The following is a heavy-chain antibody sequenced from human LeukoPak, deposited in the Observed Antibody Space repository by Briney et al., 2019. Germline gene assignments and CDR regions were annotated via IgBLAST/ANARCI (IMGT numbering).Heavy chain of an antibody. J-gene: IGHJ6*02. CDR2: IRSNGNEK. CDR1: GFNFRGYA. D-gene: IGHD3-10*01. Sequence: GGSLRLSCAASGFNFRGYAMHWVRQAPGKGLEWVALIRSNGNEKFYLDAVQGRFTISRDNSKNTLFLQMSSLRPEDTAVYYCAKDRDGSGSFKKRMDVWGQGTTVSVSS. V-gene: IGHV3-30*02. CDR3: AKDRDGSGSFKKRMDV.